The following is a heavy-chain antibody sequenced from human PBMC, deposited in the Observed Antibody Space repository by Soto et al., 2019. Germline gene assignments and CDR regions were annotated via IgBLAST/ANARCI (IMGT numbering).Heavy chain of an antibody. CDR3: ARGYCSSTSCLPGGYYYYYMDV. CDR2: INAGNGNT. Sequence: QVQLVQSGAEVKKPGASVKVSCKASGYTFTSYAMHWVRQAPGQRLEWMGWINAGNGNTKYSQKFQGRVTITRDTSASTAYMERSSLRSEDTAVYYCARGYCSSTSCLPGGYYYYYMDVWGKGTTVTVSS. V-gene: IGHV1-3*01. J-gene: IGHJ6*03. CDR1: GYTFTSYA. D-gene: IGHD2-2*01.